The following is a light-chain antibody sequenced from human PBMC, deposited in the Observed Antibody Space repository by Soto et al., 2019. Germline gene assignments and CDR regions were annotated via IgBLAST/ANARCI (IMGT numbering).Light chain of an antibody. CDR1: SSNIGSNY. J-gene: IGLJ6*01. CDR2: RNN. CDR3: AAWDDSLSGNV. Sequence: QSVLTQPPSASGTPGQRVTISCSGSSSNIGSNYVYWYQQLPGTAPKLLIYRNNQRPSGVPDRFSGSKSGTSASLSISGLRSEDEADYYCAAWDDSLSGNVFGSGTQLT. V-gene: IGLV1-47*01.